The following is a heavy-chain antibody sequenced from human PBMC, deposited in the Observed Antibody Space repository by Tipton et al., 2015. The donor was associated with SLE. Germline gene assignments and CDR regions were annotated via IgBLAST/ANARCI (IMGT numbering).Heavy chain of an antibody. CDR1: GDSITNNY. CDR3: ARESVASDAFDI. V-gene: IGHV4-59*01. J-gene: IGHJ3*02. CDR2: IYYSGST. D-gene: IGHD5-12*01. Sequence: TLSLTCSVSGDSITNNYWSWIRQPPGKGLEWIGYIYYSGSTSYNPSLKSRVTISVDTSKNQFSLKLSSVTAADTAVYYCARESVASDAFDIWGQRTMVSVSS.